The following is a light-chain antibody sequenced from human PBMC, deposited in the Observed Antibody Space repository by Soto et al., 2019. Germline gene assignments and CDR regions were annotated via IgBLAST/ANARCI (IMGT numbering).Light chain of an antibody. V-gene: IGKV3-20*01. Sequence: EIVLTQSPGTLSLSPGERVTLSCRASQSISNNHLAWYQQKPGQAPRLLMYGISRRATGIPDRFSGSGSGTDFTLTITRLEPEDFAVYYCQQYVTSSPRTFGQGTKVDIK. CDR2: GIS. CDR3: QQYVTSSPRT. J-gene: IGKJ1*01. CDR1: QSISNNH.